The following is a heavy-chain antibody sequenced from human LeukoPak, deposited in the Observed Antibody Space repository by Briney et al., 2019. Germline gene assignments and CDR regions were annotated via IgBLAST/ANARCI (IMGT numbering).Heavy chain of an antibody. D-gene: IGHD2-2*01. V-gene: IGHV3-23*01. CDR1: GFTFSSYA. Sequence: GGSLRLSCAASGFTFSSYAMSWVRQAPGKGLGWVSAISGSGGSTYYADSVKGRFTISRDNSKNTLYLQMNSLRAEDTAVYYCALVLIVVVPAAPPDYWGQGTLVTVSS. CDR2: ISGSGGST. CDR3: ALVLIVVVPAAPPDY. J-gene: IGHJ4*02.